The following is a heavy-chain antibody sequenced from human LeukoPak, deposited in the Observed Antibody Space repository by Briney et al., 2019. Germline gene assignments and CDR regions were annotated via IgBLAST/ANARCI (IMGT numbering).Heavy chain of an antibody. D-gene: IGHD3-3*01. CDR3: ELSGYYTDYYYYYMDV. V-gene: IGHV4-4*02. CDR2: IYHSGST. Sequence: SETLSLTCAVSGGSISSSNWWSWVRQPPGKGLEWIGEIYHSGSTNYNPSLKSRVTISVDKSKNQFSLKLSSVTAADTAVYYCELSGYYTDYYYYYMDVWGKGTTVTVSS. J-gene: IGHJ6*03. CDR1: GGSISSSNW.